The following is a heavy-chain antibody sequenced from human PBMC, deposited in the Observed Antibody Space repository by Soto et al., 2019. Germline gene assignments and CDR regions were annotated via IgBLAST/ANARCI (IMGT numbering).Heavy chain of an antibody. V-gene: IGHV1-3*01. CDR1: GYTFTGYA. CDR2: INAGNGNT. CDR3: ARDQGGTYYDYVWGSYRPASFDY. J-gene: IGHJ4*02. D-gene: IGHD3-16*02. Sequence: GASVKVSCKASGYTFTGYAMHWVRQAPGQRLEWMGWINAGNGNTKYSQKFQGRVTITRDTSASTAYMELSSLRSEDTAVYYCARDQGGTYYDYVWGSYRPASFDYWGQGTLVTVSS.